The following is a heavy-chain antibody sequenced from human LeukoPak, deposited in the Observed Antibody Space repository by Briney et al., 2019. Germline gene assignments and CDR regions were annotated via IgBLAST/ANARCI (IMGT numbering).Heavy chain of an antibody. Sequence: GSSVKVSCKASGGTFSSYAISWVRQAPGQGLEWMGRIIPIFGTANYAQKFQGRVTITTDESTSTAYMELSSLRSEDTAVYYCARGPRYSSSWDYFDYWGQGTLATVSS. CDR1: GGTFSSYA. CDR3: ARGPRYSSSWDYFDY. V-gene: IGHV1-69*05. CDR2: IIPIFGTA. J-gene: IGHJ4*02. D-gene: IGHD6-13*01.